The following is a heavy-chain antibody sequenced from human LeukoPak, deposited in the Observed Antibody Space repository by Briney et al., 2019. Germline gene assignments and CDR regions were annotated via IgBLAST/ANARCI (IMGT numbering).Heavy chain of an antibody. V-gene: IGHV3-7*01. D-gene: IGHD6-13*01. J-gene: IGHJ4*02. Sequence: GGSLRLSCAASGFTFSDYWMSWVRQAPGKGLEWVAHIKQDGTATYFVDSVEGRFTISRDNSKNTLYLQMNSLRAEDTAVYYCARDWQDSSSWDFDYWGQGTLVTVSS. CDR1: GFTFSDYW. CDR3: ARDWQDSSSWDFDY. CDR2: IKQDGTAT.